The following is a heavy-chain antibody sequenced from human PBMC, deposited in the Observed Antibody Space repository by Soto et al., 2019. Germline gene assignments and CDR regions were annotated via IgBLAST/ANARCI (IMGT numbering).Heavy chain of an antibody. Sequence: ASETLSLTCTVSGGSISSGDYSWSWIRQPPGKGLEWIGYIYHSGSTYYSPSLKSRVTISVDRSKSQVSLKLYSVTAADTATYYCAGGYSDTSYLVWGLGTSVTVSS. V-gene: IGHV4-30-2*02. CDR2: IYHSGST. CDR3: AGGYSDTSYLV. CDR1: GGSISSGDYS. D-gene: IGHD6-25*01. J-gene: IGHJ4*01.